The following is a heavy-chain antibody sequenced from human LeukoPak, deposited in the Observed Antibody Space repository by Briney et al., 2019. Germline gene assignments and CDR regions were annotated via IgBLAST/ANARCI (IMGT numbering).Heavy chain of an antibody. CDR2: IYYSGST. CDR3: ARGGDYDFWSGYGYYYYGMDV. J-gene: IGHJ6*02. CDR1: GGSISSYY. V-gene: IGHV4-59*01. D-gene: IGHD3-3*01. Sequence: PSETLSLTCTVSGGSISSYYWSWIRQPPGKGLEWIGYIYYSGSTNYNPSLKSRVTISVDTSKNQFSLKLSSVTAADTAAYYCARGGDYDFWSGYGYYYYGMDVWGQGTTVTVSS.